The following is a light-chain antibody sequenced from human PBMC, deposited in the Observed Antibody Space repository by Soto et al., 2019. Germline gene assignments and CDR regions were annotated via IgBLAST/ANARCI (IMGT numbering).Light chain of an antibody. CDR2: DAS. J-gene: IGKJ1*01. CDR3: QQYGSSPRT. V-gene: IGKV3-20*01. CDR1: QSVSSNY. Sequence: EIVLTQSPGTLSLSPGERATLSCRASQSVSSNYLAWYQQKPGQAPRLLIYDASRRATGIPDRFSGSGSGTDFTLTISRLEPEDFAVYYCQQYGSSPRTFGQGT.